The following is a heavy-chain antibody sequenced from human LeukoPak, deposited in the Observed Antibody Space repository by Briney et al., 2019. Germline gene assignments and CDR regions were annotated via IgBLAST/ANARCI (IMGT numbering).Heavy chain of an antibody. V-gene: IGHV1-46*01. J-gene: IGHJ5*02. CDR3: AGVGFFGNWFDP. CDR1: GNTFTNSN. Sequence: ASVKVSCKASGNTFTNSNIHWVRQAPGEGLECMGIINTGAGGTNYAQKFQGRVTMSRDTSTSTVYLELSSLRSEDTAVYYCAGVGFFGNWFDPWGQGTLVIVSS. D-gene: IGHD3-3*01. CDR2: INTGAGGT.